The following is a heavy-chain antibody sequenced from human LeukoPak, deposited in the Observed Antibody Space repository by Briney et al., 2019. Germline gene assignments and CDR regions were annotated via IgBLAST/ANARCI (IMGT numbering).Heavy chain of an antibody. J-gene: IGHJ5*02. Sequence: ASVKVSCKASGYTFTSYGIGWVRQAPGQGLEYMGWISAYDGNTNYAQKLQGRITMTTDTSTSTAYMELRSLRSDDTAVYYCARAPGYCSSTSCSPTHNWFDPCGQGPLVTVSS. D-gene: IGHD2-2*01. V-gene: IGHV1-18*04. CDR1: GYTFTSYG. CDR2: ISAYDGNT. CDR3: ARAPGYCSSTSCSPTHNWFDP.